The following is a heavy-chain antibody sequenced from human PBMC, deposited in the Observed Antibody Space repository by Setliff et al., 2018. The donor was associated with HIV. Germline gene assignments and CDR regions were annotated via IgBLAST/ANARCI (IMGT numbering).Heavy chain of an antibody. J-gene: IGHJ1*01. CDR3: VSASGDYEPYQY. V-gene: IGHV1-69*13. CDR2: IIPIFGSP. CDR1: GDTSNSYA. D-gene: IGHD4-17*01. Sequence: SVKVSCKASGDTSNSYAIRWVRQAPGQGPEWMGGIIPIFGSPQYAPQFRGRATITADESSRTAYMELTSLKSEDSAVYYCVSASGDYEPYQYWGQGTLVTVSS.